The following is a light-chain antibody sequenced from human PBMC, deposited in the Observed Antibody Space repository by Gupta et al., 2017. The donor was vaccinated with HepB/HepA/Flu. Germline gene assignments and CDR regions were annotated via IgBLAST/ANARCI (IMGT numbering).Light chain of an antibody. Sequence: HSALTQPASVSGSPGQSNTISCTGTISDVGTYDYVSWYQQHPDKAPKLMIYGVNSRPSGVSNRFSGSKSGNTASLTISGLQAEDEADYYCSSYTGSSVLWVFGGGTKLTVL. CDR2: GVN. CDR3: SSYTGSSVLWV. J-gene: IGLJ3*02. V-gene: IGLV2-14*03. CDR1: ISDVGTYDY.